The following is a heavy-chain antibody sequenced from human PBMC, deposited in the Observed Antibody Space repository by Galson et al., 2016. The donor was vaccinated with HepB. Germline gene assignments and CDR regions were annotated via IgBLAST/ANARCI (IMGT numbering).Heavy chain of an antibody. CDR2: ISTSGST. CDR1: GFNLSSYA. V-gene: IGHV3-23*01. D-gene: IGHD6-19*01. Sequence: SLRLSCAASGFNLSSYAMSWVRQAPGKGLEWVSGISTSGSTFYAGSVKGRFTISRDNSRNTFHLQVDSLRAEDRAIYYCAKGRGWYATEFDSWGQGTLVTVSS. CDR3: AKGRGWYATEFDS. J-gene: IGHJ4*02.